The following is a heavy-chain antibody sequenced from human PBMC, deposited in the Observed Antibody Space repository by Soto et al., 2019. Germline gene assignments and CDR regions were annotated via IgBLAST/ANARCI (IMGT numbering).Heavy chain of an antibody. CDR1: GYTFTSYD. V-gene: IGHV1-8*01. J-gene: IGHJ5*02. CDR2: MNPNSGNT. CDR3: AREGNGQQLVRYWFDP. D-gene: IGHD6-13*01. Sequence: GASVKVSCKASGYTFTSYDINWVRQATGQGLEWMGGMNPNSGNTGYAQKFQGRVTMTRDKSISTAYMELSSLRSEDTAVYYCAREGNGQQLVRYWFDPWGQGTLVTVSS.